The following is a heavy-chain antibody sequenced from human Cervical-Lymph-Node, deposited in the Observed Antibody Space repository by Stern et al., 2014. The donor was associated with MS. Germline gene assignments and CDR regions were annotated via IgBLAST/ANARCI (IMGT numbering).Heavy chain of an antibody. Sequence: VQLVESGAEVKKPGSSLKISCEVSGDTFNRHGVSWVRQAPGQGLEWMGGIIPGTSTAGYAQKFQGRVTLTVDEFTRTVYMEMSSLTFEDTAVYYCARESKDGYNFDFWGQGTLVTVSS. CDR1: GDTFNRHG. J-gene: IGHJ4*02. CDR3: ARESKDGYNFDF. CDR2: IIPGTSTA. D-gene: IGHD5-24*01. V-gene: IGHV1-69*01.